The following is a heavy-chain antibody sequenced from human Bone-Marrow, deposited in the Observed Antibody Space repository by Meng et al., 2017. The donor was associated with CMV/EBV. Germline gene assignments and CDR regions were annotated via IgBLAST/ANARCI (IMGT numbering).Heavy chain of an antibody. D-gene: IGHD4/OR15-4a*01. V-gene: IGHV1-46*01. CDR2: INPSGGST. J-gene: IGHJ4*02. CDR1: GYTFTSYY. Sequence: ASVKVSCKASGYTFTSYYMHWVRQAPGQGREWMGIINPSGGSTSYAQKCQGRVTMTRDTSTSTVYMELSSLRSEDTAVYYCAIRIPYGGFDYWGQGTLVTVSS. CDR3: AIRIPYGGFDY.